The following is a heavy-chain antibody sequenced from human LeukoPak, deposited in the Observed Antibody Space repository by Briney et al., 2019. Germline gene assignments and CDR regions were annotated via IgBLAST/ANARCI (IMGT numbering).Heavy chain of an antibody. Sequence: GGSLRLSCAASGFTFSDYYMSWIRQSPGKGLEWLSYISRSGDTKYYADSVKGRITISRDNAKNSLSLQMNSLRAEDTAVYYCARVSYYYGSGMSPNFDYWGQGTLVTVSS. D-gene: IGHD3-10*01. CDR2: ISRSGDTK. J-gene: IGHJ4*02. V-gene: IGHV3-11*01. CDR3: ARVSYYYGSGMSPNFDY. CDR1: GFTFSDYY.